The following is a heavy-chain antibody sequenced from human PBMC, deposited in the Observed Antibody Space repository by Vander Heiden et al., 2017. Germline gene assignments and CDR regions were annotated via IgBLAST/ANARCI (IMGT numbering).Heavy chain of an antibody. Sequence: GDYATSWFRQAPGKGLEWVGFIRDKHYRGTSEYAEYAASGKGRITMSRDDSNSSAYLQVNSLKTEETAVYYCTTEHTGGGAKYYFDDWGQGTMVTVFS. CDR2: IRDKHYRGTSEYA. CDR1: GDYA. D-gene: IGHD1-26*01. V-gene: IGHV3-49*03. CDR3: TTEHTGGGAKYYFDD. J-gene: IGHJ4*02.